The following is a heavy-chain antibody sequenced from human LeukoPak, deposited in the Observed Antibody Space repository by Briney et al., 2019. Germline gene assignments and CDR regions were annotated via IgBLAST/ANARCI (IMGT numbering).Heavy chain of an antibody. CDR2: ISSSSSYI. V-gene: IGHV3-21*01. D-gene: IGHD3-22*01. Sequence: GGSLRLSCAASGFTFSSYSMNWVRQAPGKGLEWVSSISSSSSYIYYADSVKGRFTISRDNAKNSLYLQMNSLRAEDTAVYYCARDRGSVRYYDSSGYYPYWGQGTLVTVSS. J-gene: IGHJ4*02. CDR3: ARDRGSVRYYDSSGYYPY. CDR1: GFTFSSYS.